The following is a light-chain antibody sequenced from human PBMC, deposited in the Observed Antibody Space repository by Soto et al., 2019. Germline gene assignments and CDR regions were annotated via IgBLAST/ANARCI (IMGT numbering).Light chain of an antibody. CDR1: SSDVGGYNY. J-gene: IGLJ1*01. Sequence: QSALTQPASVSGSPGQSITISCTGTSSDVGGYNYVSWYQQHPGKAPKLMIYEVSNRPSGVSNRFSGSKSGNTASLTISGLQAEDEADYDCSSYTSSRTRVFGTGTKVTVL. CDR2: EVS. V-gene: IGLV2-14*01. CDR3: SSYTSSRTRV.